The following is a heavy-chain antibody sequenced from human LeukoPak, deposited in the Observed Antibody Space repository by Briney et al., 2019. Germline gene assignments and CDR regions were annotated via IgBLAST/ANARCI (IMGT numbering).Heavy chain of an antibody. J-gene: IGHJ4*02. CDR2: IYYSGST. D-gene: IGHD5-24*01. Sequence: SETLSLTCTVSGGSISSYYWSWIRQPPGKGLEWIGYIYYSGSTNYNPSLKSRVTISVDTSKNQFSLKLSSVTAADTAVYYCARWRWGLGRYYFDYWGQGTLVTVSS. CDR3: ARWRWGLGRYYFDY. V-gene: IGHV4-59*01. CDR1: GGSISSYY.